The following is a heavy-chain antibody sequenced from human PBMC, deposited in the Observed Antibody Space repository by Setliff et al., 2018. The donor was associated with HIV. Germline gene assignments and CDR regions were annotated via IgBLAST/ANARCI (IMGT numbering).Heavy chain of an antibody. J-gene: IGHJ4*02. CDR3: ARARRSSMVRGTYFDY. CDR2: IIPIFGTA. CDR1: GGTFRSYA. D-gene: IGHD3-10*01. V-gene: IGHV1-69*13. Sequence: SVKVSCKASGGTFRSYAISWVRQAPGQGLEWMGGIIPIFGTANYAQKFQGRVTITADESTSTAYMELSSLRSEDTAVYCCARARRSSMVRGTYFDYWGQGTLVTVSS.